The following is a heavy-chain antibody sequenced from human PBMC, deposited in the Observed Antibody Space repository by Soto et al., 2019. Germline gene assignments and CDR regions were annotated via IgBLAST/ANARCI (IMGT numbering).Heavy chain of an antibody. CDR1: GFTFSSYG. J-gene: IGHJ4*02. CDR2: ISYDGSNK. D-gene: IGHD5-12*01. CDR3: AKEHGPIVATNLDY. V-gene: IGHV3-30*18. Sequence: GGSLRLSCAASGFTFSSYGMHWVRQAPGKGLEWVAVISYDGSNKYYADSVKGRFTISRDNSKNTLYLQMNSLRAEDTAVYYCAKEHGPIVATNLDYWGQGTLVTVSS.